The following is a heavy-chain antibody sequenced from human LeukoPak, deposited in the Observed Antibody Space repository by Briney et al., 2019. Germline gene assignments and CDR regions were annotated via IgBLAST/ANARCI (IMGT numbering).Heavy chain of an antibody. CDR3: ARIGYCSSTGCYGHVSTPGGFDP. Sequence: ASVKVSCKASGYTFTGYYMHWVRQAPGQGLEWMGWINPNSGGTNYAQKFQGRVTMTRDTSISTAYMELSRLRSDDTAVYYCARIGYCSSTGCYGHVSTPGGFDPWGQGTLVTVSS. D-gene: IGHD2-2*01. CDR2: INPNSGGT. V-gene: IGHV1-2*02. J-gene: IGHJ5*02. CDR1: GYTFTGYY.